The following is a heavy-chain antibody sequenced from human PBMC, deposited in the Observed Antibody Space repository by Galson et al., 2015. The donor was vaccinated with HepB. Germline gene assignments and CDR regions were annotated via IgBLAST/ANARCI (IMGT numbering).Heavy chain of an antibody. CDR3: AKAVGDYYYDSSGYYYEGIKGTDWYFDL. CDR2: ISGSGGST. CDR1: GFTFSSYA. J-gene: IGHJ2*01. Sequence: SLRLSCAVSGFTFSSYAMSWVRQAPGKGLEWVSAISGSGGSTYYADSVKGRFTISRDNSKNTLYLQMNSLRAEDTAVYYCAKAVGDYYYDSSGYYYEGIKGTDWYFDLWGRGTLVTVSS. V-gene: IGHV3-23*01. D-gene: IGHD3-22*01.